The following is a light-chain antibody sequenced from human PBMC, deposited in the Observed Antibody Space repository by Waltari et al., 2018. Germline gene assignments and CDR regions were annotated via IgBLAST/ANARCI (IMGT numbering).Light chain of an antibody. V-gene: IGLV7-43*01. J-gene: IGLJ2*01. Sequence: QTVVTQEPSLTVSPGGTVTLTCASSTGAVTSNYYPKWIQNRPGKATEALIYNTNNKDSWTPARFSGSLLGGKAALTLSRAQPEDEADYYCLLYYSGGARVFGGGTKLTVL. CDR2: NTN. CDR3: LLYYSGGARV. CDR1: TGAVTSNYY.